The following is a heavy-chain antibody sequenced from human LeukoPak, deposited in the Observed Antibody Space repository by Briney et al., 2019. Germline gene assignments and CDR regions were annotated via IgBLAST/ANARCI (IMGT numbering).Heavy chain of an antibody. CDR2: INPQGDIT. CDR3: ARPSNCVADNCGYWLDP. J-gene: IGHJ5*02. V-gene: IGHV1-46*01. CDR1: GYTFTKYL. Sequence: GASVKVSCKTSGYTFTKYLIHWVRQAPGQGLEWMGTINPQGDITNYAQRFQGRITLTEDTSTSTVYMELSSLTSEDTAVYYCARPSNCVADNCGYWLDPWGPGTLVTVSS. D-gene: IGHD2-21*01.